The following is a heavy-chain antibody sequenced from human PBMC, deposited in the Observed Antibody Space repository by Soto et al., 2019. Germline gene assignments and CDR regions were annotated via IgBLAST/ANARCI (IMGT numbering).Heavy chain of an antibody. Sequence: GASVKRSCKTSGYTFTSFSMHWVRQAPGQRLEWMGWINPGNGNTKYSQKFQGRVTITGDTSASTAYMELSSLRSEDTAVFYCARDGIQRGMTGSTAGITDAFDIWGQGTMVTVSS. D-gene: IGHD1-7*01. V-gene: IGHV1-3*01. CDR1: GYTFTSFS. CDR2: INPGNGNT. J-gene: IGHJ3*02. CDR3: ARDGIQRGMTGSTAGITDAFDI.